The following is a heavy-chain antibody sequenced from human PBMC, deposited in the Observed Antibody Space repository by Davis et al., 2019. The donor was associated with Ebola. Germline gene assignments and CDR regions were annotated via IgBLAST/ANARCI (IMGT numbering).Heavy chain of an antibody. D-gene: IGHD2-2*01. CDR2: ISGSGGST. J-gene: IGHJ4*02. Sequence: GESLKISCAASGFTFSSYAMSWVRQAPGKGLEWVSAISGSGGSTYYADSVKGRFTISRDNSKNTLYLQMNSLRAEDTAVYYCAKIRVVVPAATIAAAAPFDYWGQGTLVTVSS. CDR3: AKIRVVVPAATIAAAAPFDY. CDR1: GFTFSSYA. V-gene: IGHV3-23*01.